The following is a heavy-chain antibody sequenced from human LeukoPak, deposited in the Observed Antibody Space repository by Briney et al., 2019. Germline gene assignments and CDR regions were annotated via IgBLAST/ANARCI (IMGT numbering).Heavy chain of an antibody. Sequence: GGSLRLSCAASGFTFSSYAMNWVRQAPGRGLEWVSGISSSGGNTYYADSVKGRFTISRDNSKNTLYLQMNSLRAEDTAVYYCAKDTRTATTHGGFDSWGQGTLVTVSS. V-gene: IGHV3-23*01. CDR2: ISSSGGNT. J-gene: IGHJ4*02. CDR3: AKDTRTATTHGGFDS. CDR1: GFTFSSYA. D-gene: IGHD1-1*01.